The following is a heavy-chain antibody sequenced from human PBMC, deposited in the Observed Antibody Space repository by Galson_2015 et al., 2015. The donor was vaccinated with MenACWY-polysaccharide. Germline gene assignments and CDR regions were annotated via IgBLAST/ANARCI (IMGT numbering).Heavy chain of an antibody. V-gene: IGHV5-51*01. J-gene: IGHJ4*02. Sequence: QSGAEVKKPGESLKISCKASGYSFTSYWIAWVRQMSGKGLEWMGTIYPGDSDIRYSPSLQGQVTISVDKSIGTAYLQWSSLKASDTAMYYCVRHQKYCSGGSCSPAPFDSWGQGTLITVSS. CDR3: VRHQKYCSGGSCSPAPFDS. CDR1: GYSFTSYW. D-gene: IGHD2-15*01. CDR2: IYPGDSDI.